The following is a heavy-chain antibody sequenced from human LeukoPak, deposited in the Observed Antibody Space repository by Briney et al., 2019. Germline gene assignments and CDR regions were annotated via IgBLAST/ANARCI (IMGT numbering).Heavy chain of an antibody. CDR3: ARVVGYCSGGSCWDNWFDP. J-gene: IGHJ5*02. CDR2: TYYRSKWYN. Sequence: SQTLSLTCAISGDSVSSNSAAWNWIRQSPSRGLEWLGGTYYRSKWYNDYAVSVKSRITINPDTSKNQFSLKLSSVTAADTAVYYCARVVGYCSGGSCWDNWFDPWGQGTLVTVSS. D-gene: IGHD2-15*01. V-gene: IGHV6-1*01. CDR1: GDSVSSNSAA.